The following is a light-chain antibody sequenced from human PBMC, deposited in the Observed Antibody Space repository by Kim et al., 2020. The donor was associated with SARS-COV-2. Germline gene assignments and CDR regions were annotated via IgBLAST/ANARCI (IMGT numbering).Light chain of an antibody. CDR1: SLRSYY. CDR2: GKN. J-gene: IGLJ2*01. V-gene: IGLV3-19*01. CDR3: NSRDSNDNVV. Sequence: SSELPQDPAVSVALGQTVRITCHGDSLRSYYATWYQQKPGQAPILVIYGKNNRPSGIPDRFSGSSSGNTASLTITGTQAGDEADYYCNSRDSNDNVVCGG.